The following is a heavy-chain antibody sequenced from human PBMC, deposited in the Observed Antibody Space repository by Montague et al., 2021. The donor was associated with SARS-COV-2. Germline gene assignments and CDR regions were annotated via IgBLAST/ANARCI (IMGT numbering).Heavy chain of an antibody. Sequence: SETLSLTCAVSGGSFSGYYWSWIRQPPGKGLEWIGEINHRGSTNYNPSLKSRVTISVDTSKNQFSLKLSSVTAADTAVYYCARVRYYGSGTSLGMDVWGQGTTVTVSS. V-gene: IGHV4-34*01. D-gene: IGHD3-10*01. CDR3: ARVRYYGSGTSLGMDV. CDR2: INHRGST. J-gene: IGHJ6*02. CDR1: GGSFSGYY.